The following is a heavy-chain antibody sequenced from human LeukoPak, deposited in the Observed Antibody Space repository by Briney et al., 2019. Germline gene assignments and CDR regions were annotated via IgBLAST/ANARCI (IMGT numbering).Heavy chain of an antibody. CDR2: IKQDGSEK. Sequence: GGSLRLSCAASGFTFSSYWMSWVRQAPGKGLEWVANIKQDGSEKYYVDSEKGRFTISRDNAKNSLYLQMNSLRAEDTAVYYCAREDYDFWSGYYYYGMDVWGQGTTVTVSS. D-gene: IGHD3-3*01. CDR3: AREDYDFWSGYYYYGMDV. V-gene: IGHV3-7*03. J-gene: IGHJ6*02. CDR1: GFTFSSYW.